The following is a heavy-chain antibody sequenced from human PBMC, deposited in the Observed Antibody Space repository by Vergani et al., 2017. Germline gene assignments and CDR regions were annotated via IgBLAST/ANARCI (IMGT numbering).Heavy chain of an antibody. Sequence: QVQLVESGGGVVQPGRSLRLSCAASGLTFSNYAIHWVRQAPGKGLEWVSFIRYDGSSEYYGDSVKGRFTISRDKSQNTVNLQMNSLRTEDTAVYFCANSVIAGNVGVAYFGMDVWGRGTTVTVSS. CDR1: GLTFSNYA. V-gene: IGHV3-30*02. CDR2: IRYDGSSE. J-gene: IGHJ6*02. CDR3: ANSVIAGNVGVAYFGMDV. D-gene: IGHD2/OR15-2a*01.